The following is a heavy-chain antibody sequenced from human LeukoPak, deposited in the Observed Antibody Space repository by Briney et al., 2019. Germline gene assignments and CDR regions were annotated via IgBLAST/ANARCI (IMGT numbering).Heavy chain of an antibody. CDR2: IYYSGST. Sequence: SQTLSLTCTVSSGSISSGGYYWSWIRQHPGKGLEWIGYIYYSGSTYYNPSLKSRVTISVDTSKNQFSLKLSSVTAADTAVYYCARDHPGTGFDYRGQGTLVTVSS. V-gene: IGHV4-31*03. CDR3: ARDHPGTGFDY. D-gene: IGHD3/OR15-3a*01. J-gene: IGHJ4*02. CDR1: SGSISSGGYY.